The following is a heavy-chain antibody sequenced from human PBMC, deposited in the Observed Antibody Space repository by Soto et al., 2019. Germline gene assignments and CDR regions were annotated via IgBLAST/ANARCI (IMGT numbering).Heavy chain of an antibody. V-gene: IGHV3-30*18. CDR1: GFTFSSYG. Sequence: QVQLVESGGGVVQPGRSLRLSCAASGFTFSSYGMHWVRQAPGKGLEWVAVISYDGSNKYYADSVKGRFTISRDNSKNTQSLQMSSLRAEYTAMYYCAKDDGYYYYGMYVWGQGTTVTVSS. CDR3: AKDDGYYYYGMYV. J-gene: IGHJ6*02. CDR2: ISYDGSNK.